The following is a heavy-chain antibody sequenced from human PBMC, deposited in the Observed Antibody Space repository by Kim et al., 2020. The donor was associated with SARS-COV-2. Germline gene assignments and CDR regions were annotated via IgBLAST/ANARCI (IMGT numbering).Heavy chain of an antibody. Sequence: GGSLRLSCVASGFTFTTYSMSWVRQAPGKGLEWVSDIKEDGSSTYYEDSVKGRFTISRDNTKNTLYLQMNSLRAEDTAVYYCAKVLTNSYFDYWGQGTLVTVSS. J-gene: IGHJ4*02. CDR3: AKVLTNSYFDY. V-gene: IGHV3-23*01. CDR2: IKEDGSST. CDR1: GFTFTTYS.